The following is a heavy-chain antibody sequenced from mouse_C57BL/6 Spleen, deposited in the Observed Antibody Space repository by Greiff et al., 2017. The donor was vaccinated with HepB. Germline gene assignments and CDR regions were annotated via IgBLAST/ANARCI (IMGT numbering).Heavy chain of an antibody. CDR1: GYTFTDYN. CDR3: ARMKLDWYFDV. J-gene: IGHJ1*03. D-gene: IGHD4-1*01. V-gene: IGHV1-22*01. CDR2: INPNNGGT. Sequence: DVKLQESGPELVKPGASVKMSCKASGYTFTDYNMHWVKQSHGKSLEWIGYINPNNGGTSYNQKFKGKATLTVNKSSSTAYMELRSLTSEDSAVYYCARMKLDWYFDVWGTGTTVTVSS.